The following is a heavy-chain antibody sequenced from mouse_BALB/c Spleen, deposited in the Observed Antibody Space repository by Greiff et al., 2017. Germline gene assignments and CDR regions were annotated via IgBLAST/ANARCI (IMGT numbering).Heavy chain of an antibody. V-gene: IGHV1-69*01. D-gene: IGHD6-2*01. CDR2: IDTSDSYT. Sequence: VQLQQPGAELVMPGASVKMSCKASGYTFTDYWMHWVKQRPGQGLEWIGAIDTSDSYTSYNQKFKGKATLTVDESSSTAYMQLSSLTSEDSAVYYCARWGVSGYFDYWGQGTTLTVSS. CDR1: GYTFTDYW. J-gene: IGHJ2*01. CDR3: ARWGVSGYFDY.